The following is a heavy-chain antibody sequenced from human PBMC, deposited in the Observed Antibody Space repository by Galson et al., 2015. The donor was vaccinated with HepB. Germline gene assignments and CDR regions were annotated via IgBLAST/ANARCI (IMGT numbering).Heavy chain of an antibody. V-gene: IGHV2-70*11. CDR2: IYWDDDK. CDR1: GFSLSTNSMC. D-gene: IGHD2-2*01. CDR3: ARSHIVVVPGAYYCYGMDV. J-gene: IGHJ6*02. Sequence: PALVKPTQTLTLTCTFSGFSLSTNSMCVNWIRQPPGKALEWLASIYWDDDKYYSTSLKTRLTISKDTSKNQVVLTMTNMDPVDTATYYCARSHIVVVPGAYYCYGMDVWGQGTTITVSS.